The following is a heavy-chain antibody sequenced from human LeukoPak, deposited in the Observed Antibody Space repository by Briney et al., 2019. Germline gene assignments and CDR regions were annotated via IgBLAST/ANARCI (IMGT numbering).Heavy chain of an antibody. J-gene: IGHJ6*03. CDR2: ISGSGCRK. CDR3: AKDRYGSGNKYFYYMDV. V-gene: IGHV3-23*01. Sequence: RTAESLRLSRAASGVTFGSYAMRMGRQAAGERVWFGAGISGSGCRKHYADSAKGQFTISRDNSKNTLDLQMISLRAEDTAVYYCAKDRYGSGNKYFYYMDVWRGETTVSVFS. CDR1: GVTFGSYA. D-gene: IGHD3-10*01.